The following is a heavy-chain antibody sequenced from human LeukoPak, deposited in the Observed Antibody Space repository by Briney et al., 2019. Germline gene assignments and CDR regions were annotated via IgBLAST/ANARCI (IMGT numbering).Heavy chain of an antibody. J-gene: IGHJ4*02. CDR2: IIPIFGTA. CDR1: GGTFSSYA. D-gene: IGHD2-2*01. V-gene: IGHV1-69*13. CDR3: ARDQWGFEGPAAMVSHLFSSGFDY. Sequence: GASVKVSCKASGGTFSSYAISWVRQAPGQGLEWMGGIIPIFGTANYAQKFQGRVTITADESTSTAYMELSSLRSEDTAVYYCARDQWGFEGPAAMVSHLFSSGFDYWGQGTLVTVSS.